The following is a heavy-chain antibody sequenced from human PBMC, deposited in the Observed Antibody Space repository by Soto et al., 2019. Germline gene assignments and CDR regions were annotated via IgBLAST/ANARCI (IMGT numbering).Heavy chain of an antibody. J-gene: IGHJ6*02. CDR1: GGSISSHY. Sequence: ETLSLTCTVSGGSISSHYWSWVRQAPGKGLEWIGHIYYRGSTDYNPSLRSRSTISVDTSKNQSSLKLNSVTTADAAVYYCARDGREASGMDVWGQGTKVTVSS. D-gene: IGHD1-26*01. V-gene: IGHV4-59*11. CDR2: IYYRGST. CDR3: ARDGREASGMDV.